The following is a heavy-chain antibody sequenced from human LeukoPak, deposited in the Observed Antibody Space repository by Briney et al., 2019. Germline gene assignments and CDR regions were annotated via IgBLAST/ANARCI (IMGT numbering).Heavy chain of an antibody. V-gene: IGHV1-69*06. J-gene: IGHJ4*02. CDR3: ASEDYYDSSGYSRYFDY. D-gene: IGHD3-22*01. Sequence: SVKVSCKASGGTFSSYAISWVRQAPGQGLEWMGGIIPIFGTANYAQKFQGRVTITADKSTSTAYMELSSLRSEDTAVYYCASEDYYDSSGYSRYFDYWGQGTLVTVSS. CDR1: GGTFSSYA. CDR2: IIPIFGTA.